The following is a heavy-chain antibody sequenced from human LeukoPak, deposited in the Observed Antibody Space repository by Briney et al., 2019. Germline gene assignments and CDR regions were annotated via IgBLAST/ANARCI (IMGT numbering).Heavy chain of an antibody. CDR3: ATRVRGYYSSGWYEWNY. J-gene: IGHJ4*02. Sequence: ASVKVSCKVSGYTLTELSMHWVRQAPGKGLEWMGGFDPEDGETIYAQKFQGRVTMTEDTSTDTAYMELGSLRSEDTAVYYCATRVRGYYSSGWYEWNYWGQGTLVTVSS. V-gene: IGHV1-24*01. D-gene: IGHD6-19*01. CDR1: GYTLTELS. CDR2: FDPEDGET.